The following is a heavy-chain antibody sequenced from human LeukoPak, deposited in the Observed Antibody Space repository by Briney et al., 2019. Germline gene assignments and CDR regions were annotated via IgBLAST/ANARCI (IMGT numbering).Heavy chain of an antibody. J-gene: IGHJ2*01. Sequence: ASVKVSCKASGYTFTDYYMHWVRQAPGQGLEWMGWTNPNSGDTNYAQKFQGRVTMTRDTSTTTAYMELSRLRSDDTAVYYCASAPAAGFDRSGPGTLVTVSS. CDR1: GYTFTDYY. V-gene: IGHV1-2*02. D-gene: IGHD3-10*01. CDR2: TNPNSGDT. CDR3: ASAPAAGFDR.